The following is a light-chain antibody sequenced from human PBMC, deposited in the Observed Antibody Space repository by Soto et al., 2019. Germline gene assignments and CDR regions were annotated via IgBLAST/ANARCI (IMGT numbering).Light chain of an antibody. Sequence: EIALTQSPGTLSLSPGERATLSCRAGQSVVANYLAWYQQKLGQAPRLLIYGSSSRATGIPDRFSGSGSGTDFTLTISRLEPEDFAVYYCQQYGSSPLTFGGGTKVDIK. CDR3: QQYGSSPLT. CDR2: GSS. J-gene: IGKJ4*01. V-gene: IGKV3-20*01. CDR1: QSVVANY.